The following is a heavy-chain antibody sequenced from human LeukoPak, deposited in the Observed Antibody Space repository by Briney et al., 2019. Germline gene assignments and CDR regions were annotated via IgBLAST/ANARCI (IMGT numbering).Heavy chain of an antibody. Sequence: PGGSLRLSCAASGFTFSSYGMHWVRQAPGKGLEWVAFIRYDGSNKYYADSVKGRFTISRDNSKNTLYLQMNSLRAEDTAVYYCARDHYDSSGLSTWDYWGQGTLVTVSS. CDR1: GFTFSSYG. D-gene: IGHD3-22*01. CDR2: IRYDGSNK. CDR3: ARDHYDSSGLSTWDY. V-gene: IGHV3-30*02. J-gene: IGHJ4*02.